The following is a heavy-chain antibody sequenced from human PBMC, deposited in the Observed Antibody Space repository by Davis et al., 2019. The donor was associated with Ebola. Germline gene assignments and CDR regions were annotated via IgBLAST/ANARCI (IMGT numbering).Heavy chain of an antibody. Sequence: GESLKISCAASGFTFSSYAMHWVRQAPGKGLEWVAVISYDGSNKYYADSVKGRFTISRDNSKNTLYLQMNSLRAEDTALYYCAKGIAVAGHHDYWGQGTLVTVSS. CDR1: GFTFSSYA. CDR2: ISYDGSNK. CDR3: AKGIAVAGHHDY. D-gene: IGHD6-19*01. J-gene: IGHJ4*02. V-gene: IGHV3-30-3*01.